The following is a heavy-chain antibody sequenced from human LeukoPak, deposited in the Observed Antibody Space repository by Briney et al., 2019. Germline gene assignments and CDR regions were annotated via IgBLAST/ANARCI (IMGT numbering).Heavy chain of an antibody. J-gene: IGHJ4*02. Sequence: ASVKVSCKASGYTFTSYAMHWVRQAPGQRLGWMGWINAGNGNTKYSQKFQGRVTITRDTSASTAYMELSSLRSEDTAVYYCARVSMTTVTTRGYYFDYWGQGTLVTVSS. CDR2: INAGNGNT. CDR1: GYTFTSYA. D-gene: IGHD4-17*01. V-gene: IGHV1-3*01. CDR3: ARVSMTTVTTRGYYFDY.